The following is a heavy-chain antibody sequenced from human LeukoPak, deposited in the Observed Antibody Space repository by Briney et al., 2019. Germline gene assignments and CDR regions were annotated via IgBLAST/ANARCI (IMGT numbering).Heavy chain of an antibody. J-gene: IGHJ3*02. Sequence: SETLSLTCTVSGGSISSSSYYWGWIRQPPGKGLEWIGYIDYSGSTNYNPSLKSRVTISVDTSKNQFSLKLSSVTAADTAVYYCARDSSDYDILTGYSDAFDIWGQGTMVTVSS. CDR3: ARDSSDYDILTGYSDAFDI. CDR1: GGSISSSSYY. V-gene: IGHV4-61*01. CDR2: IDYSGST. D-gene: IGHD3-9*01.